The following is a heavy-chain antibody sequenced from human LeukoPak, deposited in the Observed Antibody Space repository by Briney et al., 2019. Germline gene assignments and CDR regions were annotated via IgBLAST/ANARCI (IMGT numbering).Heavy chain of an antibody. Sequence: ASVRVSCKASGYTFISYNINWLRQATGQGLEWMGWVNPRSGDAGYLQKFQGRLTITRDSSIDTAYMDLGGLRSEDTAVYYCARGNKAGGTIRLTYYYYMDVWGKGTTVTVSS. J-gene: IGHJ6*03. V-gene: IGHV1-8*03. D-gene: IGHD6-13*01. CDR2: VNPRSGDA. CDR1: GYTFISYN. CDR3: ARGNKAGGTIRLTYYYYMDV.